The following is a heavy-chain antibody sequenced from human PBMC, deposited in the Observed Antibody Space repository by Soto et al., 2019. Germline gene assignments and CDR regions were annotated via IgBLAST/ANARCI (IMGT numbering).Heavy chain of an antibody. CDR3: AKDISEYSSSSFAFDI. CDR1: GFTFDDYA. Sequence: SLRLSCAASGFTFDDYAMHWVRQAPGKGLEWVSGISWNSGSIGYADSVKGRFTISRDNAKNSLYLQMNSLRAEDTALYYCAKDISEYSSSSFAFDIWGQGTMVTVSS. CDR2: ISWNSGSI. V-gene: IGHV3-9*01. J-gene: IGHJ3*02. D-gene: IGHD6-6*01.